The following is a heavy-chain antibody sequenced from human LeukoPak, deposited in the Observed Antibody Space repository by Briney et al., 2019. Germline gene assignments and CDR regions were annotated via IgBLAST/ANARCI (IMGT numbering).Heavy chain of an antibody. V-gene: IGHV3-30-3*01. CDR2: ISYDGSNK. J-gene: IGHJ3*02. CDR3: ARDQTIPDGTFDI. D-gene: IGHD2-2*02. Sequence: GRSLRLSCAASGFTFSSYAMHWVRQAPGKGLEWVAVISYDGSNKYYADSVKGRFTISRDNSKNTLYLQMNSLRAEDTAVYYCARDQTIPDGTFDIWGQGTMVTVSS. CDR1: GFTFSSYA.